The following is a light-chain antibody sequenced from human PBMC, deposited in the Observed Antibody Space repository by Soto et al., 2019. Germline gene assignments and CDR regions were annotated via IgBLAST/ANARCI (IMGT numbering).Light chain of an antibody. CDR2: DAS. CDR1: QSVSRY. J-gene: IGKJ5*01. Sequence: EIVLTQSPATLSLSPGERATLSCRASQSVSRYLAWYQQKPGQAPRLLIYDASNRGTGIPARFSGSGSGTDFTLTISSLEPEDFAVYYCQQRSNWPITCGQG. CDR3: QQRSNWPIT. V-gene: IGKV3-11*01.